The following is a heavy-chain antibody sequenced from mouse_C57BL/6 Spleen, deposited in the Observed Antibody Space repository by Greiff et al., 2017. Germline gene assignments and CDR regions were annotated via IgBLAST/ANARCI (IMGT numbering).Heavy chain of an antibody. V-gene: IGHV1-50*01. D-gene: IGHD1-1*01. J-gene: IGHJ3*01. CDR3: ARWPLDYYGSSSWFAY. CDR2: IDPSDSYT. CDR1: GYTFTSYW. Sequence: QVQLQQPGAELVKPGASVKLSCKASGYTFTSYWMQWVKQRPGQGLEWIGEIDPSDSYTNYNQKFKGKATLTVDPSSSTAYMQLSSLTSEDSAVYYCARWPLDYYGSSSWFAYWGQGTLVTVSA.